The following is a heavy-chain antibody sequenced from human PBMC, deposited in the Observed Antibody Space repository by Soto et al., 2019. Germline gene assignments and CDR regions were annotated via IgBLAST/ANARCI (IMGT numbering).Heavy chain of an antibody. J-gene: IGHJ5*02. Sequence: ASVKVSCKASGYTFTSYYMHWVRQAPGQSLEWMGWINAGSGNTKYSQNFQGRVSITRDTSASTVYMELTGLTSEDTAVYYCARWGNVDTAMAPSFDPWGQGTLVTVSS. CDR3: ARWGNVDTAMAPSFDP. CDR2: INAGSGNT. CDR1: GYTFTSYY. V-gene: IGHV1-3*01. D-gene: IGHD5-18*01.